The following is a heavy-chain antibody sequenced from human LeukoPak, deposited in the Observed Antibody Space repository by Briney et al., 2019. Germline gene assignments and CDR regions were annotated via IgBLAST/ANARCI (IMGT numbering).Heavy chain of an antibody. D-gene: IGHD3-22*01. CDR3: AREVRAYYYESLSIDYYYMDV. J-gene: IGHJ6*03. CDR1: GGSISSYY. Sequence: PSETLSLTCTVSGGSISSYYWSWIRQPAGKGLEWIGRIYTSGSTNYNPSLKSRVTMSVDTSKNQFSLKLSSVTAADTAVYYCAREVRAYYYESLSIDYYYMDVWGKGTTVTVSS. CDR2: IYTSGST. V-gene: IGHV4-4*07.